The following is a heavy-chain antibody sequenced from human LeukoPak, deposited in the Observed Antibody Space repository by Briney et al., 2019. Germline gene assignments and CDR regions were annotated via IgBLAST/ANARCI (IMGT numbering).Heavy chain of an antibody. J-gene: IGHJ5*01. V-gene: IGHV1-46*01. CDR2: INPSGGST. Sequence: ASVKVSCKASGYTFTSYNVHWVRQAPGQGLEWMGIINPSGGSTSYAQKFQGRVTMRKDTSTSTVYMELTSLRSEDTAVYYCARGGSGGTGDWSDSWGQGTLVTVSS. CDR3: ARGGSGGTGDWSDS. CDR1: GYTFTSYN. D-gene: IGHD3-10*01.